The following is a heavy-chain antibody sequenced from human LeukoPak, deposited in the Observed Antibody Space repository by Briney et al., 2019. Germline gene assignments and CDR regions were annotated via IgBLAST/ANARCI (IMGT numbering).Heavy chain of an antibody. CDR2: ISYHARDQ. CDR3: AAQPCINGICYLDY. V-gene: IGHV3-30*04. D-gene: IGHD2-8*01. Sequence: GGSLRLSCTASGFTFSDHAMHWVRQAPGKGLEWVTVISYHARDQFYADSVKGRFTVSRDNSRNILYLQMKSLRVEDSAVYYCAAQPCINGICYLDYWSQGALVTVSS. CDR1: GFTFSDHA. J-gene: IGHJ4*02.